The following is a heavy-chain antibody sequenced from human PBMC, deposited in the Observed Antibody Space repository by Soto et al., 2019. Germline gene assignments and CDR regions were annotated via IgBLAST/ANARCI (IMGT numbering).Heavy chain of an antibody. V-gene: IGHV4-34*01. CDR2: INHSGST. CDR3: ARGTARGVIGLVDY. D-gene: IGHD3-10*01. CDR1: VGSFSVYY. Sequence: PSETLSVTCAFYVGSFSVYYWSWIRQPPGKGLDWIGEINHSGSTNYNPSLKSRVTISVDTSKNQFSLKLNSVTAADTAVYYCARGTARGVIGLVDYWGQGTLVTVSS. J-gene: IGHJ4*02.